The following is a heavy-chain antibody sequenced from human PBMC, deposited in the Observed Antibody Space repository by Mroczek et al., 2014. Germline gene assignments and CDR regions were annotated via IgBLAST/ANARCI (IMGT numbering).Heavy chain of an antibody. CDR1: GGSFSGYY. CDR3: ARVSVPPVVVIRGWFDP. CDR2: INHSGST. V-gene: IGHV4-34*01. J-gene: IGHJ5*02. Sequence: QVQLQQWGAGLLKPSETLSLTCAVYGGSFSGYYWSWIRQPPGKGLEWIGEINHSGSTNYNPSLKSRVTISVDTSKNQFSLKLSSVTAADTAVYYCARVSVPPVVVIRGWFDPWGQGTLVTVSS. D-gene: IGHD3-22*01.